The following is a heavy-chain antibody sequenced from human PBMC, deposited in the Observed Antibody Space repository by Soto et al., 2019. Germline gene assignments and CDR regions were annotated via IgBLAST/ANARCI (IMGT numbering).Heavy chain of an antibody. V-gene: IGHV1-69*13. J-gene: IGHJ6*02. D-gene: IGHD3-10*01. CDR3: ARGRYYGSGSRTDYYYYYGMDV. CDR1: GGTFSSYT. Sequence: SVKVSCKASGGTFSSYTISWVRQAPGQGLEWMGGIIPIFGTANYAQKFQGRVTITADESTSTAYMELSSLRSEDTAVYYCARGRYYGSGSRTDYYYYYGMDVWGQGTTVTVSS. CDR2: IIPIFGTA.